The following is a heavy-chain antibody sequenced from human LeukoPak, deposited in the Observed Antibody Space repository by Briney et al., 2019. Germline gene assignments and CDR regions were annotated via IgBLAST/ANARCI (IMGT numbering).Heavy chain of an antibody. Sequence: PGGSLRLSCAASGFTFSDAWMSWVRQAPGKGLEWVGRVKSKAYGGTAEYAASVKGRFTISRDDSKSIAYLQMSSLKTEDTAVYYCTKSGTAIVGTTAAYYFDYWGQGTLVTVSS. V-gene: IGHV3-15*01. CDR1: GFTFSDAW. D-gene: IGHD1-26*01. J-gene: IGHJ4*02. CDR2: VKSKAYGGTA. CDR3: TKSGTAIVGTTAAYYFDY.